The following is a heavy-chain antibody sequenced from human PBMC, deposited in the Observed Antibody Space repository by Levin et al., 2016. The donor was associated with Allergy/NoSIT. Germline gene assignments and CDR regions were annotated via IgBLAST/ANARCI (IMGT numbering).Heavy chain of an antibody. CDR2: IYYSGST. Sequence: PGKGLEWIGYIYYSGSTYYNPSLKSRVTISVDTSKNQFSLKLSSVTAADTAVYYCARGIAAAGTGYWGQGTLVTVSS. V-gene: IGHV4-31*02. CDR3: ARGIAAAGTGY. J-gene: IGHJ4*02. D-gene: IGHD6-13*01.